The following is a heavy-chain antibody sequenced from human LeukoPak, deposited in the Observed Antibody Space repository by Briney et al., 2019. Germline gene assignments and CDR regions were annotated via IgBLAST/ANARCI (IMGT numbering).Heavy chain of an antibody. V-gene: IGHV3-11*01. D-gene: IGHD3-10*01. J-gene: IGHJ4*02. Sequence: GGSLRLSCTASGFIFSDYYMSWIRQAPGKGLEWISDISASGGSIYYADSVKGRFTISRDSAKNSLYLQMNSLRAEDTAVYYCAKDFYYGSGSYYTSFDYWGQGTLVTVSS. CDR1: GFIFSDYY. CDR2: ISASGGSI. CDR3: AKDFYYGSGSYYTSFDY.